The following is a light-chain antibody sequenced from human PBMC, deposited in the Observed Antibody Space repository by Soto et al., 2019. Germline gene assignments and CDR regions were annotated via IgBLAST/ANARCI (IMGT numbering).Light chain of an antibody. CDR3: QQYDILPIT. CDR2: DAS. V-gene: IGKV1-33*01. CDR1: QDIRKY. J-gene: IGKJ5*01. Sequence: IQMTQSPSSLSASVGDRVTITCQATQDIRKYLNWYQQKPGKAPNLLIYDASNLEIGVPSRSSGSGSGTHFTFTISSLQTEDIGTYYCQQYDILPITFGRGTRLEIK.